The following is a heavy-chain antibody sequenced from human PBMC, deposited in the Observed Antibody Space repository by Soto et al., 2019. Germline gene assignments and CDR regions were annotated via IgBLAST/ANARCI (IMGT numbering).Heavy chain of an antibody. D-gene: IGHD3-3*01. CDR2: INHSGST. CDR1: GGSFSCYY. J-gene: IGHJ6*03. V-gene: IGHV4-34*01. CDR3: AGCYDFWSGYRYYYYMDV. Sequence: SETLSLTCAVYGGSFSCYYWSWIRQPPGKGLEWIGEINHSGSTNYNPSLKSRVTISVDTSKNQFSLKLSSVTAADTAVYYCAGCYDFWSGYRYYYYMDVWGKGTTVTVSS.